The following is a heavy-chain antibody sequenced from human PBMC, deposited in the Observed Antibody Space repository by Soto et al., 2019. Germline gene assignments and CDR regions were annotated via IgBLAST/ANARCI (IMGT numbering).Heavy chain of an antibody. J-gene: IGHJ6*02. CDR2: INHSGRT. D-gene: IGHD3-10*01. CDR3: ARDDLCFGELLDPYYYYGMDL. Sequence: SETLSLTCAVYGGSFSGYYWSWIRHPPGKGLEWIGEINHSGRTNYNPSLKRRVSISLETSKNQFSLKRSSVTAADTAAYYCARDDLCFGELLDPYYYYGMDLWGQGTPVTVSS. CDR1: GGSFSGYY. V-gene: IGHV4-34*01.